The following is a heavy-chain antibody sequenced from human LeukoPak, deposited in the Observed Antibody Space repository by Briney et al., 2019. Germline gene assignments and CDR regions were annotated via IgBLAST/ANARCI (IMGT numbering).Heavy chain of an antibody. J-gene: IGHJ4*02. D-gene: IGHD4-17*01. CDR2: IYYSGST. CDR1: GGSLSSSSYY. V-gene: IGHV4-61*01. Sequence: SETLSLTCTVSGGSLSSSSYYWGWIRQPPGKGLEWIGYIYYSGSTNYNPSLKSRVSISVDTSKNQFSLKLSSVTAADTAVYYCARTGSTVTMLYPFDHWGQGTLVTVSS. CDR3: ARTGSTVTMLYPFDH.